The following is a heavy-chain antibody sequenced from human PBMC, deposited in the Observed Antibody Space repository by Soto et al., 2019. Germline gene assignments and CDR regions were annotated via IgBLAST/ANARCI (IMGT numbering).Heavy chain of an antibody. CDR3: ARDVDTVTTNNYYYYYGMDV. CDR1: GFTFSSYS. V-gene: IGHV3-21*01. D-gene: IGHD4-17*01. CDR2: ISSSSSYI. J-gene: IGHJ6*02. Sequence: EVQLVESGGGLVKPGGSLRLSCAASGFTFSSYSMNWVRQAPGKGLEWVSSISSSSSYIYYADSVKGRFTISRDNAKNSLYLQMNSLRAEDTAVYYCARDVDTVTTNNYYYYYGMDVWGQGTTVTVSS.